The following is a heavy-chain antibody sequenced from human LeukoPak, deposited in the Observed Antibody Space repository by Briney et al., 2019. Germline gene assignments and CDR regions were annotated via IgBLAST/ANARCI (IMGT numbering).Heavy chain of an antibody. CDR2: IYYSGST. CDR3: ARDSSGWYNWFDP. V-gene: IGHV4-59*12. CDR1: GGSISSYY. J-gene: IGHJ5*02. D-gene: IGHD6-19*01. Sequence: SETLSLTCTVSGGSISSYYWSWIRQPPGKGLEWIGYIYYSGSTNYNPSLKSRVTMSVDTSKNQFSLKLSSVTAADTAVYYCARDSSGWYNWFDPWGQGTLVTVPS.